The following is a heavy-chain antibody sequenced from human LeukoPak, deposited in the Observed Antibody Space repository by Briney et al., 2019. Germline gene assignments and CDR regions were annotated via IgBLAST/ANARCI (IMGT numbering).Heavy chain of an antibody. CDR3: ARVFSSGSIDY. Sequence: LPGGSLRLSCAASGFTFSDYYMSWIRQAPGRGLEWVANIKQDGSEKYYVDSVKGRFTISRDNAKNSLYLQMNSLRAEDTAVYYCARVFSSGSIDYWGQGTLVTVSS. J-gene: IGHJ4*02. CDR2: IKQDGSEK. V-gene: IGHV3-7*01. D-gene: IGHD6-19*01. CDR1: GFTFSDYY.